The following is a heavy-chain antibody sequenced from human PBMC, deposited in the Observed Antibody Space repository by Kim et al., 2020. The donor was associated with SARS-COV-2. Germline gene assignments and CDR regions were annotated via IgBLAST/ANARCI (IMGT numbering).Heavy chain of an antibody. CDR2: ISSSSSYI. Sequence: GGSLRLSCAASGFTFSSYSMNWVRQAPGKGLEWVSSISSSSSYIYYADSVKGRFTISRDNAKNSLYLQMNSLRAEDTAVYYCARDFIDYGGNHGTIIWGQGTLVTVSS. V-gene: IGHV3-21*01. CDR3: ARDFIDYGGNHGTII. J-gene: IGHJ4*02. CDR1: GFTFSSYS. D-gene: IGHD4-17*01.